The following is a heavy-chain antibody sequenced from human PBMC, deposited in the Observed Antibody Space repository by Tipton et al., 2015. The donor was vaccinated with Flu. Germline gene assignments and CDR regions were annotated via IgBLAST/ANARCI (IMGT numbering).Heavy chain of an antibody. CDR2: IYSSGST. D-gene: IGHD1-26*01. Sequence: TLSLTCTVSGGSISSYYWSWIRQPAGKGLEWIGRIYSSGSTSYNPSLKSRVTMSVDTAENQFSLKLSSVTAADTAVYYCATDSGSYPVWGQGTLVTVSS. CDR3: ATDSGSYPV. V-gene: IGHV4-4*07. J-gene: IGHJ1*01. CDR1: GGSISSYY.